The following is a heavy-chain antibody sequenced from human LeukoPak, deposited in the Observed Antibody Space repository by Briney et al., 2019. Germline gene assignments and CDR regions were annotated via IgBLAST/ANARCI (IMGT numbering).Heavy chain of an antibody. D-gene: IGHD5-24*01. CDR3: ARGMRWLQVGYYFDY. CDR2: IYSGGST. Sequence: GGSLRLSCAASGFTVSSNYMSWVRQAPGKGLEWVSVIYSGGSTYYADSVKGRFTISRDNSKNTLYLQMNSLRAEDTAVYYCARGMRWLQVGYYFDYWGQGTLVTVSS. J-gene: IGHJ4*02. CDR1: GFTVSSNY. V-gene: IGHV3-66*01.